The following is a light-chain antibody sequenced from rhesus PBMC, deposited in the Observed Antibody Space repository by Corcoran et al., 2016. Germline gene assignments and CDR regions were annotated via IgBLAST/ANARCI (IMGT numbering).Light chain of an antibody. CDR3: QQYSSSPYS. J-gene: IGKJ2*01. CDR2: KAS. CDR1: QSISSW. V-gene: IGKV1-22*01. Sequence: DIQMTQSPSSLSASVGDTVTITCRASQSISSWFAWYQQKPGKAPKLLIYKASSLQSGVPSRFSGSGSGTDLTLTISSMQSADFATYYCQQYSSSPYSFGQGTKVEIK.